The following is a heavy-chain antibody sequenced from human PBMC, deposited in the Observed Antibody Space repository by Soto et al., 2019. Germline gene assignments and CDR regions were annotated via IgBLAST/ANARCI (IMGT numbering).Heavy chain of an antibody. CDR1: GGSISSSSYY. CDR2: IYYSGST. Sequence: SETLSLTCTVSGGSISSSSYYWGWIRQPPGKGLEWIGSIYYSGSTYYNPSLKSRVTISVDTSKNQFSLKLSSVTAADTAVYYCARLSVVIPPDYFDYWGQGTLVTVSS. J-gene: IGHJ4*02. D-gene: IGHD2-21*01. CDR3: ARLSVVIPPDYFDY. V-gene: IGHV4-39*01.